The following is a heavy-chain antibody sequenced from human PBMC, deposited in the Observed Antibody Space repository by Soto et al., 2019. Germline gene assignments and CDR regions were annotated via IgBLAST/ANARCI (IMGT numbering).Heavy chain of an antibody. V-gene: IGHV4-39*01. J-gene: IGHJ4*02. CDR1: GGSIVDSTHY. Sequence: SETLSLTCTVSGGSIVDSTHYWAWIRQSPGKGLEWIGTIFYSGGTFYTPSLKSRVTMSVDTSNNQFSLKLSSVTAADTAVYYCARLRRGYSYGYQDYWGQGTLVTVSS. CDR2: IFYSGGT. D-gene: IGHD5-18*01. CDR3: ARLRRGYSYGYQDY.